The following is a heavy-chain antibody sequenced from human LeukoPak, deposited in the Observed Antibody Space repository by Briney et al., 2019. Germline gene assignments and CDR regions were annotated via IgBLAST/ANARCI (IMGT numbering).Heavy chain of an antibody. D-gene: IGHD3-10*01. Sequence: PGGSLRLSCAASGFTFSSYEMNWVRQAPGRGLEWVSAISGSGGSTYYADSVKGRFTISRDNSKNTLYLQMNSLRAEDTAVYYCARVVPPTDYGSGSYFWDPYYFDYWGQGTLVTVSS. J-gene: IGHJ4*02. CDR3: ARVVPPTDYGSGSYFWDPYYFDY. V-gene: IGHV3-23*01. CDR1: GFTFSSYE. CDR2: ISGSGGST.